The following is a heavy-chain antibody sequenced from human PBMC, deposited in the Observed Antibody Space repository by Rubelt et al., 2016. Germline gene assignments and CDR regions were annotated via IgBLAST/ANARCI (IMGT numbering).Heavy chain of an antibody. J-gene: IGHJ4*02. V-gene: IGHV3-23*01. CDR2: ISGSGGST. CDR3: AKDLRYCGGDCYPYYVDY. CDR1: GFTFSSYA. D-gene: IGHD2-21*02. Sequence: EVQLLESGGGLVQPGGSLRLSCAASGFTFSSYAMSWVRQAPGKGLEWVSAISGSGGSTYYADSVKGRFTISRDNSKNTLYLQMNSLRAEDTAVYYCAKDLRYCGGDCYPYYVDYWGQGTLVTVSS.